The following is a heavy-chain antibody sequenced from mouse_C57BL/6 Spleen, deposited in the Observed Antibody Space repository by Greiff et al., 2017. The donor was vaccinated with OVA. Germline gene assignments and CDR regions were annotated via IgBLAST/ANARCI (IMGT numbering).Heavy chain of an antibody. CDR2: IWSGGST. CDR3: GLSSYYAMDY. D-gene: IGHD1-1*01. CDR1: GFSLTSYG. J-gene: IGHJ4*01. Sequence: VQLKESGPGLVQPSQSLSITCTVSGFSLTSYGVHWVRQSPGKGLEWLGVIWSGGSTDYNAAFISRLSISKDNSKSQVFFKMNSLQADDTAIYYCGLSSYYAMDYWGQGTSVTVSS. V-gene: IGHV2-2*01.